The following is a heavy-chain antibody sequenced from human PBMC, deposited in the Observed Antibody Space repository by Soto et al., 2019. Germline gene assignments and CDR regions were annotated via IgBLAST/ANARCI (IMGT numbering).Heavy chain of an antibody. Sequence: SETLSLTCTVSGGSISSSSYYWGWIRQPPGKGLEWIGSIYYSGSTYYKPSLKSRVTISVDTSKNQFSLHLTSVTAADTAVYFCAREDDGGDSLDVWGQGTTVTVSS. J-gene: IGHJ6*02. V-gene: IGHV4-39*02. D-gene: IGHD2-21*02. CDR3: AREDDGGDSLDV. CDR1: GGSISSSSYY. CDR2: IYYSGST.